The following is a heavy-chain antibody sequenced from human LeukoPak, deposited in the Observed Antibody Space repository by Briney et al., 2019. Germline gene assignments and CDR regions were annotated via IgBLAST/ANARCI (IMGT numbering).Heavy chain of an antibody. D-gene: IGHD3-22*01. Sequence: ASVKVSCKASGYTFTLYAMNWVRQAPGQGLEWMGWINTNTGNPTYAQGFTGRFVFSLDTSVSTAYLQISSLKAEDTAVYYCARDPRYYDSRGYYSYYGMDVWGQGTTVTVFS. CDR1: GYTFTLYA. CDR3: ARDPRYYDSRGYYSYYGMDV. CDR2: INTNTGNP. J-gene: IGHJ6*02. V-gene: IGHV7-4-1*02.